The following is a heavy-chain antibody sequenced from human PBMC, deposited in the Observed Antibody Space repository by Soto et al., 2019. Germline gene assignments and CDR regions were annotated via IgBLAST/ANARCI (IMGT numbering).Heavy chain of an antibody. V-gene: IGHV3-30*18. CDR3: AKTIGLRLGELSPDT. Sequence: QVQLVESGGGVVQPGGSLRLSCAASGFNLNNYGIHWVRQAPGKGLEWVAFTSFDGIQQFYPDSLQGRFTISRDNSKNTVYLQMSSLRPEDTAVYYCAKTIGLRLGELSPDTWGQGTLVTVSS. J-gene: IGHJ5*02. CDR2: TSFDGIQQ. CDR1: GFNLNNYG. D-gene: IGHD3-16*02.